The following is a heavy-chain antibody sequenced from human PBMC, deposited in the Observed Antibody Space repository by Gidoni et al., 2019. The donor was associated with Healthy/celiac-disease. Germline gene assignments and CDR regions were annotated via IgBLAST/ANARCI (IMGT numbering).Heavy chain of an antibody. CDR2: IYYSGST. CDR3: ARAVLGYCSSTSCYGAWFDP. D-gene: IGHD2-2*01. CDR1: GGSICSGGSH. V-gene: IGHV4-31*01. J-gene: IGHJ5*02. Sequence: QVQLQESGPGLVKPSQTPSLTCTVSGGSICSGGSHWCWIRQHPGKGLQWIGYIYYSGSTYYNPSLKSQVTISVDTSKNQFSLKLSSVTAADTAVYYCARAVLGYCSSTSCYGAWFDPWGQGTLVTVSS.